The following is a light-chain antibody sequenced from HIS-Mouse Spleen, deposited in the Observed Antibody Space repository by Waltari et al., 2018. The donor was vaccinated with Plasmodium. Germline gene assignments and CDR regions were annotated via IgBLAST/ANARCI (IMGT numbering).Light chain of an antibody. V-gene: IGLV3-10*01. Sequence: SYELTQPPSVSVSPGQTARLTCPGDSFPTNYAYWYQQKSGQAPVLLIYEDSKLPSGIPERFSGSSSGTMATLTISGAQVEDEADYYCYSTDSSGNHRVFGGGTKLTVL. CDR2: EDS. CDR3: YSTDSSGNHRV. J-gene: IGLJ3*02. CDR1: SFPTNY.